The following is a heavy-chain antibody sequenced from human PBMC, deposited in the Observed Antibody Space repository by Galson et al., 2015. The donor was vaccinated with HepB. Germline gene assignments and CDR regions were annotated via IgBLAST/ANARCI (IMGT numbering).Heavy chain of an antibody. D-gene: IGHD6-13*01. V-gene: IGHV4-34*10. CDR2: INHSGST. J-gene: IGHJ3*02. Sequence: QVQLQESGPGLVKPSETLSLTCAVYGGSFSGYYWSWIRQPPGKGLEWIGEINHSGSTNYNPSLKSRVTISVDTSKNQFSLKLSSVTAADTAVYYCARDLRDSSWYGENAFDIWGQGTMVTVSS. CDR1: GGSFSGYY. CDR3: ARDLRDSSWYGENAFDI.